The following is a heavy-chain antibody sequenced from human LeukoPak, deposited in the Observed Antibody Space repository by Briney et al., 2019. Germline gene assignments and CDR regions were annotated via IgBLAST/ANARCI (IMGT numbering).Heavy chain of an antibody. J-gene: IGHJ3*02. D-gene: IGHD1-26*01. V-gene: IGHV3-48*02. Sequence: VGSLRLSCSASGFTFSGYSMNCGRQAPGKGLEWVSYITGSSSTIYYADSVKGRFTISRDNAKNSLYLQMNSLRDEDTAVYYCARPRGSYYRDAFDIWGQGTVVTVSS. CDR2: ITGSSSTI. CDR3: ARPRGSYYRDAFDI. CDR1: GFTFSGYS.